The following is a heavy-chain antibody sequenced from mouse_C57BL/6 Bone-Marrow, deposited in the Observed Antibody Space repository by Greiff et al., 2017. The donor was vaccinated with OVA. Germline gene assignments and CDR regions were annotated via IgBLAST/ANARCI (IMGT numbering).Heavy chain of an antibody. D-gene: IGHD1-1*01. CDR2: IWSGGST. Sequence: VQLQQSGPGLVQPSQSLSITCTVSGFSLTSYGVHWVRQSPGTGLEWLGVIWSGGSTDYNAAFISRLSISKDNSKSQVFFKMNSLQADDTAIYYCARNYYGSSYVGFHWYAMDYWGQGTSVTVSS. CDR1: GFSLTSYG. V-gene: IGHV2-2*01. CDR3: ARNYYGSSYVGFHWYAMDY. J-gene: IGHJ4*01.